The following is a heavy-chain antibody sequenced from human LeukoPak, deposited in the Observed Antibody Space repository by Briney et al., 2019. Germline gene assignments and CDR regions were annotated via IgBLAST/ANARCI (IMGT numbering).Heavy chain of an antibody. CDR1: GGSVSSGGYY. V-gene: IGHV4-31*03. Sequence: SQSLSLTCTVSGGSVSSGGYYWTWIRQHPGKGLEWIGYIYYSGSTYYNPSLKSRLTISVDTSKNQFSLKLSSVTAADTAVYYCARAKDGSYWVDYWGQGTLVTVSS. CDR3: ARAKDGSYWVDY. CDR2: IYYSGST. D-gene: IGHD1-26*01. J-gene: IGHJ4*02.